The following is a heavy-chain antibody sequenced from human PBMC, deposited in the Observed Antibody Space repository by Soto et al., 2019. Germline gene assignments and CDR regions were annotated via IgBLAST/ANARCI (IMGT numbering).Heavy chain of an antibody. Sequence: PGMSLRLSCAASGFTFSSYSMNWVRQAPGKGLEWVSSISSSSSYIYYADSVKGRFTISRDNAKNSLYLQMNSLRAEDTAVYYCARDPGRSSSWSSLDYWGQGTLVTVSS. D-gene: IGHD6-13*01. CDR2: ISSSSSYI. CDR1: GFTFSSYS. CDR3: ARDPGRSSSWSSLDY. J-gene: IGHJ4*02. V-gene: IGHV3-21*01.